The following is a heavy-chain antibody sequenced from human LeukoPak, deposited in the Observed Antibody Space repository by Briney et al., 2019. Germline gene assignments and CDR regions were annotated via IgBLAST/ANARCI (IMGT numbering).Heavy chain of an antibody. CDR3: ARGRWLVDSARNYYYYYYMDV. Sequence: SVKVSCKASGGTFSSYAISWVRQAPGQGLEWMGRIIPIFGTANYAQKFQGRVTIITDESTSTAYMELSSPRSEDTAVYYCARGRWLVDSARNYYYYYYMDVWGKGTTVTVSS. V-gene: IGHV1-69*05. J-gene: IGHJ6*03. CDR1: GGTFSSYA. D-gene: IGHD6-19*01. CDR2: IIPIFGTA.